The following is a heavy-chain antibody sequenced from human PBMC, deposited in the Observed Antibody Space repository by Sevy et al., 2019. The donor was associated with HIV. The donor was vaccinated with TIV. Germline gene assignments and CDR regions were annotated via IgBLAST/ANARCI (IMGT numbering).Heavy chain of an antibody. CDR1: GFIFSNFA. V-gene: IGHV3-30*04. CDR2: TSYDGSHK. CDR3: ARGENNDEFFQY. J-gene: IGHJ1*01. D-gene: IGHD1-26*01. Sequence: GGSLRLSCTVSGFIFSNFAMHWVRQAPGKGLEWVAVTSYDGSHKYHADSVKGRFTVSRDNSRNILSLEMSSLTRDDTAVYYCARGENNDEFFQYRGQGTLVTVSS.